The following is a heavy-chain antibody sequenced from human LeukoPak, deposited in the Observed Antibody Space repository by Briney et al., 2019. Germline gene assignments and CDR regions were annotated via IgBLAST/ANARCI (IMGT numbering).Heavy chain of an antibody. D-gene: IGHD6-13*01. CDR2: ISSSDSII. CDR1: GFTFSSYE. Sequence: PGGSLRLSCAASGFTFSSYEMNWVRQAPGKGLEWVSYISSSDSIIYYADSVKGRFTISRDNAKNSLYLQMNSLRAEDTAVYYCASASSHRIAAGGDYWGQGTLVTVSS. J-gene: IGHJ4*02. V-gene: IGHV3-48*03. CDR3: ASASSHRIAAGGDY.